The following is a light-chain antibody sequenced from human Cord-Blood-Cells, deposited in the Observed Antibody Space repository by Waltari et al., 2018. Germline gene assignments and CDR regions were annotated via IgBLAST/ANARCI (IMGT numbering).Light chain of an antibody. CDR1: QGISNY. CDR2: AAS. Sequence: DIQMTQSPSSVSASVGERVTTTCRASQGISNYLAWYQQKPGKVPKLLIYAASTLQSGVPSRFSGSGSGTDFTLTISSLQPEDVATYYCQKYNSAPRTFGQGTKVEIK. J-gene: IGKJ1*01. V-gene: IGKV1-27*01. CDR3: QKYNSAPRT.